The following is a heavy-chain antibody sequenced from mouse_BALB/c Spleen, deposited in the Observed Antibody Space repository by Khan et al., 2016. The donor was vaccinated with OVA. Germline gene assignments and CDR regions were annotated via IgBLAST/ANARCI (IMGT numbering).Heavy chain of an antibody. D-gene: IGHD1-1*01. J-gene: IGHJ1*01. V-gene: IGHV3-2*02. Sequence: EVQLVESGPGLVKPSQSLSLTCTVTGYSITSDYAWNWIRQFPGNKLEWMAYIRYSGSTRYNPSFNSRISITGDTSKNTFFLQLNSVTTEDTATYYCARRYYYGQWYSDVWGAGTTVTVSS. CDR2: IRYSGST. CDR3: ARRYYYGQWYSDV. CDR1: GYSITSDYA.